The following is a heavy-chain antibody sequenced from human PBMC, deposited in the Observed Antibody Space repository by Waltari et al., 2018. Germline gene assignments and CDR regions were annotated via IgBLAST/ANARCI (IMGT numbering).Heavy chain of an antibody. CDR1: GGSISGFY. Sequence: QVQLQESGPSLLKPSETLSLICTVSGGSISGFYWIWVRQPPGQGLDWIGYIYYTGSTNFTPSRKSRVTMSVDTSKTQFSLKLSSVTAADTAFYDCARGGGGDWEWFAPWGQGTLVTVSS. CDR2: IYYTGST. V-gene: IGHV4-59*01. D-gene: IGHD2-21*02. CDR3: ARGGGGDWEWFAP. J-gene: IGHJ5*02.